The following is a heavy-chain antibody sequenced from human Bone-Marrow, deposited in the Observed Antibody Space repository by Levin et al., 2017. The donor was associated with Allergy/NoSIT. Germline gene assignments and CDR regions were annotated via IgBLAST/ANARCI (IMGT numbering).Heavy chain of an antibody. CDR3: ARERSITIFGVVPTKTFDY. Sequence: ASVKVSCKASGYTFTGYYLHWVRQAPGQGLEWMGWINPNSGDTNSAQKFQGRVTMTRDTSITTAYMELSRLTSDDTAVYYCARERSITIFGVVPTKTFDYWGQGTLVTVSS. V-gene: IGHV1-2*02. D-gene: IGHD3-3*01. CDR2: INPNSGDT. J-gene: IGHJ4*02. CDR1: GYTFTGYY.